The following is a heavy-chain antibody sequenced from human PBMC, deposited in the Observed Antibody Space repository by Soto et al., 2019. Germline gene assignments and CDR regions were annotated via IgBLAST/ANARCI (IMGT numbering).Heavy chain of an antibody. CDR2: IYYSGST. CDR3: ARRAGTTLDP. J-gene: IGHJ5*02. CDR1: GVSISSNY. D-gene: IGHD1-1*01. Sequence: QVQLQESGPGLVKPSETLSLTCSVSGVSISSNYWSWIRQPPGKGLEWIGYIYYSGSTNYNPSLKSGVTISVDRSSNQFSLKVSSVTAADTAVYYCARRAGTTLDPWGQGTLVTVSA. V-gene: IGHV4-59*01.